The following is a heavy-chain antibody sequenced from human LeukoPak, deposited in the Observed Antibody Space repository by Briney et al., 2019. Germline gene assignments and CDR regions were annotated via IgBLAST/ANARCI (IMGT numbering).Heavy chain of an antibody. CDR2: IYYSGST. Sequence: PSETLSLTCTVSGGSISSYYRSWIRQPPGKGLEWIGYIYYSGSTNYNPSLKSRVTISVDTSKNQFSLKLSSVTAADTAVYYCARGAEYSYGLDFDYWGQGTLVTVSS. CDR3: ARGAEYSYGLDFDY. V-gene: IGHV4-59*01. D-gene: IGHD5-18*01. J-gene: IGHJ4*02. CDR1: GGSISSYY.